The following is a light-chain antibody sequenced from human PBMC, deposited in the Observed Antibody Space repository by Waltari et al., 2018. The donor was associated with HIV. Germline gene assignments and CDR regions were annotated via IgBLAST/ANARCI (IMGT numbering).Light chain of an antibody. Sequence: QAVVTQEPSLTVSPGGTVTLTCGSSTGAVTSGHYPYWFQQKPGQAPRTLIYDTSNKHSWTPARFSGSLLGGKAALTLSGAQPEDEAEYYCLLSYSGNSWVFGGGTKLTVL. CDR1: TGAVTSGHY. CDR3: LLSYSGNSWV. J-gene: IGLJ3*02. V-gene: IGLV7-46*01. CDR2: DTS.